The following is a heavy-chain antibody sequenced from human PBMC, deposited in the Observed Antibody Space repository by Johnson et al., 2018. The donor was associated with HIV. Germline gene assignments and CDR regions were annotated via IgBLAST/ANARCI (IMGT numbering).Heavy chain of an antibody. CDR2: INWNGGST. Sequence: MQLVESGGGVVRPGGSLRLSCAASGFTFDDYGMSWVRQVPGQGLEWVSGINWNGGSTGYADSVKGRFTISRENSKTTLYLQMNSLRAEDTAVYYCARASHSSGWYGRLGDAFDIWGQGTMVTVSS. J-gene: IGHJ3*02. CDR3: ARASHSSGWYGRLGDAFDI. CDR1: GFTFDDYG. D-gene: IGHD6-19*01. V-gene: IGHV3-20*04.